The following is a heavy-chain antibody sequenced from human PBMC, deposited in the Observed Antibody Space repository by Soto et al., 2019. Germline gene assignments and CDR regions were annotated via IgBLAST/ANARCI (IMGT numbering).Heavy chain of an antibody. CDR1: GYAFTRYD. CDR2: MNPNSGNT. J-gene: IGHJ3*02. Sequence: GASVKVSCKASGYAFTRYDINWVRQATGQGLEWMGWMNPNSGNTGYAQKFQGRVTMTRDSSISTAYMEVSSLRFEDTAVYYCASAVNADAFDIWGQGTMGTVSS. CDR3: ASAVNADAFDI. D-gene: IGHD3-10*01. V-gene: IGHV1-8*01.